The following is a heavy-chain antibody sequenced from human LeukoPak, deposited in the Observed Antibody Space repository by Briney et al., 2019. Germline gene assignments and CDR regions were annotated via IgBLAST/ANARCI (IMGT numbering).Heavy chain of an antibody. J-gene: IGHJ4*02. Sequence: GESLQISCKGSGYSFTSYWIGWVRQMPGKGLEWMGIIYPGDSDTRYSPSFQGQVTISADKSISTAYLQWSSLKASDTAMYYCARQARIYGDYEDYWGQGTLVTVSS. D-gene: IGHD4-17*01. V-gene: IGHV5-51*01. CDR3: ARQARIYGDYEDY. CDR2: IYPGDSDT. CDR1: GYSFTSYW.